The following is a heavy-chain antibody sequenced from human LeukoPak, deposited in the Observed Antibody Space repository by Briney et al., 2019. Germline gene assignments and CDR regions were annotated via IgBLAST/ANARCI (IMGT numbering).Heavy chain of an antibody. CDR2: IYYSGST. V-gene: IGHV4-39*01. CDR1: GGSISRSSYY. D-gene: IGHD3-3*01. CDR3: AGIWSGYPNWFDP. Sequence: SETLSLTCTVSGGSISRSSYYWGWIRQPPGKGLEWIGTIYYSGSTYYNPSLKSRLTISVDTSKNQFSLKLSSVTAADTAVYYCAGIWSGYPNWFDPWGQGTLVTVSS. J-gene: IGHJ5*02.